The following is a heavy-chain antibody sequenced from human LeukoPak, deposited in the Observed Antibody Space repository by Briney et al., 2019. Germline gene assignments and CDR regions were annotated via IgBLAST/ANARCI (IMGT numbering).Heavy chain of an antibody. V-gene: IGHV1-69*06. CDR3: ARGYYYGSGSYNPYVY. CDR2: IIPIFGTA. CDR1: GGIFSSYA. D-gene: IGHD3-10*01. J-gene: IGHJ4*02. Sequence: SVKVSCKASGGIFSSYAISWVRQAPGQGLEWMGGIIPIFGTANYAQKFQGRVTITADKSTSTAYMELSSLRSEDTAVYYCARGYYYGSGSYNPYVYWGQGTLVTVSS.